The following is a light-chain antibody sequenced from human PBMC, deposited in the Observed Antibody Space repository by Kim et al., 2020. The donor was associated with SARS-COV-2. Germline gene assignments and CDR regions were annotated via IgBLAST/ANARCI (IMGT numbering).Light chain of an antibody. Sequence: DIQMTQSPSSLSASVGDRVTITCRASQGIRNHLAWFQQKPGKAPKSLIYAASSLHSGVPSKYSGSGFGTDFTLTITSLQTEDFATYYCQQYYSFPITFGQGTRLEVK. CDR2: AAS. J-gene: IGKJ5*01. V-gene: IGKV1-16*02. CDR3: QQYYSFPIT. CDR1: QGIRNH.